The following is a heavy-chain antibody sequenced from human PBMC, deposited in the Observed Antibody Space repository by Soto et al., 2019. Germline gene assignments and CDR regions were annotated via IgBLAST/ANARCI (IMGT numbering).Heavy chain of an antibody. Sequence: PSETLSLTCTVSGGSISSGGYYWSWIRQHPGKGLEWIGYIYYSGSTYYNPSLKSRVTISVDTSKNQFSLKLSSVTAADTAVYYCARAGELGYSSSRFDYWGQGTLVTVSS. CDR1: GGSISSGGYY. CDR2: IYYSGST. D-gene: IGHD6-13*01. V-gene: IGHV4-31*03. J-gene: IGHJ4*02. CDR3: ARAGELGYSSSRFDY.